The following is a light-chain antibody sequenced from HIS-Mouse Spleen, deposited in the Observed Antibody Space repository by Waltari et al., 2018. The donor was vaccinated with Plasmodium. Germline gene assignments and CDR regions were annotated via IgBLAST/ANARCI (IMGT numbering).Light chain of an antibody. CDR1: SSDVGGYNY. Sequence: QSALTQPRSVSGSPGQSVTISCTGTSSDVGGYNYVSWYQQHPGKAPKLMIYDVSKRPSGVPDRFSGSKYGNTASLTISVLQAEDEADYYCCSYAGSYTWVFGGGTKLTVL. CDR2: DVS. V-gene: IGLV2-11*01. CDR3: CSYAGSYTWV. J-gene: IGLJ2*01.